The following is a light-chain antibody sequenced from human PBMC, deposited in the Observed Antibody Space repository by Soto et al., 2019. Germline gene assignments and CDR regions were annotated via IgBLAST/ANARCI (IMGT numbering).Light chain of an antibody. Sequence: QPALTQPRSVSGSPGQSVTISCTGTGSDVGDYDFVSWYQQYPGEAPRVMIYDVTKRPSGVPDRFSASKSGNTASLTISGLQAEDEADYYCCSYAGSYTRYVFGSGTKVTVL. CDR2: DVT. J-gene: IGLJ1*01. V-gene: IGLV2-11*01. CDR1: GSDVGDYDF. CDR3: CSYAGSYTRYV.